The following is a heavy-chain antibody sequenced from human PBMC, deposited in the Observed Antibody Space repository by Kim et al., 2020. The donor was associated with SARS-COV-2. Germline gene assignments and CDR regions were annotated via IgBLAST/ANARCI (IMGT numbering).Heavy chain of an antibody. D-gene: IGHD3-10*01. CDR2: IYSGGST. V-gene: IGHV3-66*01. J-gene: IGHJ6*01. CDR3: AGNDYGSGSYHYDVFV. Sequence: GGSLRLSCAASGFTVSSNYMSWVRQAPGKGLEWVSVIYSGGSTYYSDSVKGRFTISRNNYNNTLYHQMISLRADDTAVDYYAGNDYGSGSYHYDVFVWG. CDR1: GFTVSSNY.